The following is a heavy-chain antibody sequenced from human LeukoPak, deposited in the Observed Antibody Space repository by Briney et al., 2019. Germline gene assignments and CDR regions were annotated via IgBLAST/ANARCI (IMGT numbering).Heavy chain of an antibody. CDR2: IYYSGST. CDR1: GGSVSSYY. V-gene: IGHV4-59*02. CDR3: ARVGGDDYVWGSYRTIEYFDY. J-gene: IGHJ4*02. D-gene: IGHD3-16*02. Sequence: SETLSLTCTVSGGSVSSYYWSWIRQPPGKGLEWIGYIYYSGSTNYNPSLKSRVTISVDTSKNQFSLKLSSVTAADTAVYYCARVGGDDYVWGSYRTIEYFDYWGQGTLVTVSS.